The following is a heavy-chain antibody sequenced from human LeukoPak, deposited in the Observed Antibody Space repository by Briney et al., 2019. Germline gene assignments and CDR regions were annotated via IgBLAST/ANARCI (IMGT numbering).Heavy chain of an antibody. J-gene: IGHJ2*01. CDR2: IYSSGST. CDR1: GGSISSYY. V-gene: IGHV4-59*01. CDR3: ARDAHDVTSSSWYFDL. D-gene: IGHD6-6*01. Sequence: SETLSLTCTVSGGSISSYYWSWIRQPPGKGLEWLGYIYSSGSTNYNPSLKSRVTISVDTSKNQFSLKLSSVTTVDTAVYSCARDAHDVTSSSWYFDLWGRGTLVTVSS.